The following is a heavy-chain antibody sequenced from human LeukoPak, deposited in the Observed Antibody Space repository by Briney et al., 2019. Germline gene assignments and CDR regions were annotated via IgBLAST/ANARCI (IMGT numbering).Heavy chain of an antibody. J-gene: IGHJ4*02. CDR1: GFTFSTYS. CDR3: AKRREAGIGSLYYFGS. CDR2: ISTSGDST. D-gene: IGHD1-14*01. V-gene: IGHV3-23*01. Sequence: GGSLRPSCAASGFTFSTYSMSWVRQAPGKGLEWVSAISTSGDSTYYTDSVKGRFTISRDNSKNTLYLQMNSLRAEDTALYYCAKRREAGIGSLYYFGSWGQGTPVTVSS.